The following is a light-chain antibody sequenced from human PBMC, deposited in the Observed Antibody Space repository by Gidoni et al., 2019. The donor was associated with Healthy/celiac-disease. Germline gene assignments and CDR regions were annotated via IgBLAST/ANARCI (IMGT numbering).Light chain of an antibody. CDR1: QSVSSY. J-gene: IGKJ4*01. CDR3: QQSSNWPPEVT. CDR2: DAS. Sequence: EIVLTQSPATLSLSPGERATLSCRASQSVSSYLAWYQQKHGQAPRLLIYDASNRATGIPARFSGSGSGTDFTLTISSLEPEDVAVYDCQQSSNWPPEVTFGGXTKVEIK. V-gene: IGKV3-11*01.